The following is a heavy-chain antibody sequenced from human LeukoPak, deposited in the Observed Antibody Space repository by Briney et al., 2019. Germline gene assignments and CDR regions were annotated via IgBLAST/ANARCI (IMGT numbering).Heavy chain of an antibody. CDR3: ARGGRFNYYDSSGYYIY. CDR1: GFTFSSYA. Sequence: GSLRLSCAASGFTFSSYAMSWVRQAPGKGLEWIGEINHSGSTNYNPSLKSRVTISVDTSKNQFSLKLSSVTAADTAVYYCARGGRFNYYDSSGYYIYWGQGTLVTVSS. J-gene: IGHJ4*02. V-gene: IGHV4-34*01. CDR2: INHSGST. D-gene: IGHD3-22*01.